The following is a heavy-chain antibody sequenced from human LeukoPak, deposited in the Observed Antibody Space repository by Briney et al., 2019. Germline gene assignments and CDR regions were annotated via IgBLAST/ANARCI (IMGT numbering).Heavy chain of an antibody. J-gene: IGHJ5*02. CDR2: IIPIFGTA. CDR3: ARTGPADINWFDP. V-gene: IGHV1-69*05. CDR1: GGTFSSYA. Sequence: SVKVSCKASGGTFSSYAISWVRQAPGQGLEWMGRIIPIFGTANYAQKFQGRVTITTDESTSTAYMELSSLRSEDTAVYYCARTGPADINWFDPWGQGTLVTVSS.